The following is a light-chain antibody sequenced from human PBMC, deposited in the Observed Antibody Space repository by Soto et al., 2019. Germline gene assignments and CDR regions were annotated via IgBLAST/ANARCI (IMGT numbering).Light chain of an antibody. J-gene: IGKJ1*01. CDR3: QQYGSPPSWA. Sequence: ESVLAQSPGTLSLSPGERATLSCRASQSVSGDFIAWSQHKPGQSPRLLIYEASTRLAGIPDRFSGSGSGTDFTLTIRRLEPEDFAVYYCQQYGSPPSWAFGQGTKVDIK. CDR1: QSVSGDF. CDR2: EAS. V-gene: IGKV3-20*01.